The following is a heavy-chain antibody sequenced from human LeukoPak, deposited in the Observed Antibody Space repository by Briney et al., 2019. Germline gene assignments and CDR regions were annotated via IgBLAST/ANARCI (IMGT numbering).Heavy chain of an antibody. CDR2: IYSGGST. D-gene: IGHD1-26*01. CDR1: GFTVISNY. CDR3: AKNRGAGSHYYYHMNV. J-gene: IGHJ6*03. Sequence: GGSLRLSCAASGFTVISNYMSWVRQAPGKGLEWVSVIYSGGSTYYADSAKGRFTISRDNSKNTLYLQLNSLRVEDTAVYYCAKNRGAGSHYYYHMNVWGKGTTVTVSS. V-gene: IGHV3-66*01.